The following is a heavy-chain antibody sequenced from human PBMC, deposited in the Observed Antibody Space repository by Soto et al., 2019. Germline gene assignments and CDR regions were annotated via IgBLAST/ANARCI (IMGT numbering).Heavy chain of an antibody. Sequence: VGSLRLSCASSGFTFSSHEMNCVRQAPGKGLEWVSYISSTGTTIYYADSVKARVTISRDNAKNSLYLHMTSLRAEDTALYYCARGVVMVTADRDAFDLWGQGTVGTVSS. CDR1: GFTFSSHE. CDR3: ARGVVMVTADRDAFDL. J-gene: IGHJ3*01. CDR2: ISSTGTTI. D-gene: IGHD2-15*01. V-gene: IGHV3-48*03.